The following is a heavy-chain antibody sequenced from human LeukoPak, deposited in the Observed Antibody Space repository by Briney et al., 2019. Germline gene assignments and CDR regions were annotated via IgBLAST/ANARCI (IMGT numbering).Heavy chain of an antibody. J-gene: IGHJ4*02. CDR2: IYYSGST. V-gene: IGHV4-59*01. CDR1: GXSISSYY. Sequence: PSETLSLTCTVSGXSISSYYWSWIRQPPGKGLEWIGYIYYSGSTNYNPSLKSRVTISVDTSKNQFSLKLSSVTAADTAVYYCARGSHTYCSGGSCYSGGNDYWGQGTLVTVSS. D-gene: IGHD2-15*01. CDR3: ARGSHTYCSGGSCYSGGNDY.